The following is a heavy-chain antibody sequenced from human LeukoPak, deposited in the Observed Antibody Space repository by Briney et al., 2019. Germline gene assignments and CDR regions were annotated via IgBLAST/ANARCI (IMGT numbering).Heavy chain of an antibody. CDR2: INTDGSST. D-gene: IGHD3-10*01. Sequence: GGSLRLSCAASGFTFSSYWMHGVRQAPGRGLVWVSRINTDGSSTIYADSVKGRFTISRDNAKNTLYLQMNSLRAEDTAVYYCARGGFSGAFDIWGQGTMVTVSS. J-gene: IGHJ3*02. CDR1: GFTFSSYW. CDR3: ARGGFSGAFDI. V-gene: IGHV3-74*01.